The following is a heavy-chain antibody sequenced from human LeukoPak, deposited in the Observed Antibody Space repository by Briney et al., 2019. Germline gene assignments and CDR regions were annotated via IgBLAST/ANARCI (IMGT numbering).Heavy chain of an antibody. J-gene: IGHJ4*02. CDR2: IYYSGST. D-gene: IGHD3-22*01. CDR3: ARGSTYYYDSSGPDY. Sequence: SETLSLTCTVSGGSISSSSYYWGWIRQPPGKGLEWIGSIYYSGSTYYNPSLKSRVTISVDTSKNQFSLKLSSVTAADTAVYYCARGSTYYYDSSGPDYWGQGTLVTVSS. CDR1: GGSISSSSYY. V-gene: IGHV4-39*07.